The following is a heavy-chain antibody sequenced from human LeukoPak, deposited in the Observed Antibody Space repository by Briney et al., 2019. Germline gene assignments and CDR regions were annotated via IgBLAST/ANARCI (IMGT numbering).Heavy chain of an antibody. CDR1: GYTFTSYA. D-gene: IGHD3-3*01. J-gene: IGHJ6*02. CDR3: ARWDYDFWSGYYNYYYYGMDV. V-gene: IGHV1-3*01. CDR2: INAGNGNT. Sequence: ASVKVSCKASGYTFTSYAMHWVRQAPGQRLEWMGWINAGNGNTKYSQKFQGRVTITRDTSASTAYMELRSLRSDDTAVYYCARWDYDFWSGYYNYYYYGMDVWGQGTTVTVSS.